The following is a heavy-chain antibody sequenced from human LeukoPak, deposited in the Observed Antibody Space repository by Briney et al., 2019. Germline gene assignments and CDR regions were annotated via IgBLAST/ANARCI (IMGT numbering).Heavy chain of an antibody. CDR2: IRYDGSNK. Sequence: PGGSLRLSCAASGFTFSSYGMHWVRQAPGKGLEWVAFIRYDGSNKYYADSVKGRFTISRDNSENTLYLQMNSLRAEDTAVYYCAKGSPGWEYQLPRGMDVWGKGTTVTISS. CDR3: AKGSPGWEYQLPRGMDV. V-gene: IGHV3-30*02. J-gene: IGHJ6*04. D-gene: IGHD2-2*01. CDR1: GFTFSSYG.